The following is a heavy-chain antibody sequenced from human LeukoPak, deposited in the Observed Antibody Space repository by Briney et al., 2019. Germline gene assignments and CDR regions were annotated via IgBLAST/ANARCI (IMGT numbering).Heavy chain of an antibody. D-gene: IGHD5-24*01. CDR2: IHYTGST. Sequence: SETLSLTCLVSGGSISGSHWSWIRQPPGKGLEWIGYIHYTGSTDYNPSLRSRVTLSIDMSKNQFSLRLSSVTAADTAVYYCAREGVMATIQQFDYWGQGTLVTVSS. CDR3: AREGVMATIQQFDY. CDR1: GGSISGSH. J-gene: IGHJ4*02. V-gene: IGHV4-59*01.